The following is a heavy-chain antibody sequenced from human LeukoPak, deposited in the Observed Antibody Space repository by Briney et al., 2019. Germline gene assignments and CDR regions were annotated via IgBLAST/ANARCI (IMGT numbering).Heavy chain of an antibody. CDR2: IYYSGST. D-gene: IGHD2-2*02. CDR1: GGSISSSSYY. V-gene: IGHV4-39*01. J-gene: IGHJ4*02. CDR3: AILPYSCSSTSCYSFQDY. Sequence: SETLSLTCTVSGGSISSSSYYWGWIRQPPGKGLEWIGSIYYSGSTYYNPSLKSRVTISVDTSKNQFSLKLSSVTAADTAVYYCAILPYSCSSTSCYSFQDYWGQGTLVTVSS.